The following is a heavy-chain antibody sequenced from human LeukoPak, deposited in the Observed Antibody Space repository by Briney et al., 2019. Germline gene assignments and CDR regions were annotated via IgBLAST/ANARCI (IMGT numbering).Heavy chain of an antibody. CDR3: ARPSSSSSWYYDY. CDR1: GGSISSSSYY. D-gene: IGHD6-13*01. Sequence: PSETLSLTCTVSGGSISSSSYYWGWIRQPPGKGLEWIGSIYCSGSTYYNPSLKSRVTISVDTSKNQFSLKLSSVTAADTAVYYCARPSSSSSWYYDYWGQGTLVTVSS. CDR2: IYCSGST. V-gene: IGHV4-39*01. J-gene: IGHJ4*02.